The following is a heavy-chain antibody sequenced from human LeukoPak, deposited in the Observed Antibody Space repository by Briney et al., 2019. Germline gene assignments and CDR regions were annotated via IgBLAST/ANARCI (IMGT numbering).Heavy chain of an antibody. Sequence: SETLSLTCTVSGGSISSYYWSWIRQPPGKGLEWIGYIYYSGSTNYNPSLKSRVTISVDTSKNQFSLKLSSVTAADTAVYYCARHRHIVGATTFFDYWGQGTLVTVSS. J-gene: IGHJ4*02. V-gene: IGHV4-59*08. CDR3: ARHRHIVGATTFFDY. CDR2: IYYSGST. CDR1: GGSISSYY. D-gene: IGHD1-26*01.